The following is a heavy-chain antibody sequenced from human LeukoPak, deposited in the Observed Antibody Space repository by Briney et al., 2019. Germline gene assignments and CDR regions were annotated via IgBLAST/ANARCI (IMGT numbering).Heavy chain of an antibody. CDR1: GGSISSYY. Sequence: SETLSLTCTVSGGSISSYYWSWIRQPPGKGLEWIGYIYYSGSTYYNPSLKSRVTISVDTSKNQFSLKLSSVTAADTAVYYCARNHYYDSSGYYYKAFDIWGQGTMVTVSS. V-gene: IGHV4-59*08. CDR2: IYYSGST. J-gene: IGHJ3*02. D-gene: IGHD3-22*01. CDR3: ARNHYYDSSGYYYKAFDI.